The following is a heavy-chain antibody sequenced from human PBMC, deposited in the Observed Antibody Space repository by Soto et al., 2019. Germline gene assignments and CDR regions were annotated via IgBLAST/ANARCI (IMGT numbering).Heavy chain of an antibody. J-gene: IGHJ6*02. V-gene: IGHV3-49*03. Sequence: PGGYLRLSCTASGFTFADYAMSWFRQAPGKGLEWVGVVRSRAYGGTTDYAASVRGSFTISRDDSKSIAYLQMNTLRTEDTAVYYCARYTYTSRYSYFGMDVWGHVTTVTVSS. CDR2: VRSRAYGGTT. D-gene: IGHD6-13*01. CDR1: GFTFADYA. CDR3: ARYTYTSRYSYFGMDV.